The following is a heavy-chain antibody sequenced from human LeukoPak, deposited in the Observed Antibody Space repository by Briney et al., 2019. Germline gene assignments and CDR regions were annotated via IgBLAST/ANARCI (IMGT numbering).Heavy chain of an antibody. CDR1: GFTVSSNY. CDR2: ISTSGST. J-gene: IGHJ4*02. V-gene: IGHV3-66*02. Sequence: GGSLRLSCAASGFTVSSNYMSWVRQAPGKGLEWVSVISTSGSTYYADSVKGRFTISRDKSTKTLYLQMQSLRPADTPGYYFTGSLYYYDSSGYYYYWGQGTLVTVSS. D-gene: IGHD3-22*01. CDR3: TGSLYYYDSSGYYYY.